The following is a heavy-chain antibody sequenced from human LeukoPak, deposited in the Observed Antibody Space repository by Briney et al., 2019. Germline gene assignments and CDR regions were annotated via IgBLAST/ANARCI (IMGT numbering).Heavy chain of an antibody. J-gene: IGHJ4*02. Sequence: SETLSLTCAVYGGSFSGYYWSWIRQPPGKGLEWIGEINHSGSTNYNPSLKSRVTISVDTSKNQFSLKLSSVTAADTAVYYCARGLGGSSGCFGYWGQGTLVTVSS. V-gene: IGHV4-34*01. CDR1: GGSFSGYY. D-gene: IGHD6-19*01. CDR2: INHSGST. CDR3: ARGLGGSSGCFGY.